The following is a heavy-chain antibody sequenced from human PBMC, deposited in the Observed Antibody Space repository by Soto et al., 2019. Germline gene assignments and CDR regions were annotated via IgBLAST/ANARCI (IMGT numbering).Heavy chain of an antibody. J-gene: IGHJ6*02. CDR3: AREAPMDV. CDR1: GFTVISKY. CDR2: IWSAGLI. V-gene: IGHV3-53*01. Sequence: PWGSLSLSCASSGFTVISKYMSWVRQAPGKGLEWISVIWSAGLIYYADSVRGRFTISRDISKNILYLEMTSLRADDTAVYYCAREAPMDVWGQGTTVTVSS.